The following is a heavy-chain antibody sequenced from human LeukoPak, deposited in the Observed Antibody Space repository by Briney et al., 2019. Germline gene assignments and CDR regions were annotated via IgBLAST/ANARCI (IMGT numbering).Heavy chain of an antibody. CDR2: ISSSSSYI. Sequence: PGGSLRLSCATSGFTFSSYSMNWVRQAPGKGLEWVSSISSSSSYIYCADSVKGRFTISRDNAKNSLYLQMNSLRAEDTAVYYCARDPGDYGQYYFDYWGQGTLVTVSS. V-gene: IGHV3-21*01. D-gene: IGHD4-17*01. CDR3: ARDPGDYGQYYFDY. J-gene: IGHJ4*02. CDR1: GFTFSSYS.